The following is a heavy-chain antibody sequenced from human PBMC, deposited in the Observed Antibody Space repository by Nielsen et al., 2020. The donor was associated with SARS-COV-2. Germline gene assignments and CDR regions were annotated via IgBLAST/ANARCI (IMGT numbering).Heavy chain of an antibody. CDR1: GFTFSSYA. CDR3: AKAGDTAIFFDY. CDR2: ISGSGGST. J-gene: IGHJ4*02. Sequence: GESLKISCAASGFTFSSYAMSWVRQAPGKGLEWVSAISGSGGSTYYADSVKGRFTISRDNSKNTLYLQLNSLRAEDTAVYYCAKAGDTAIFFDYCGQGTLVTVSS. V-gene: IGHV3-23*01. D-gene: IGHD5-18*01.